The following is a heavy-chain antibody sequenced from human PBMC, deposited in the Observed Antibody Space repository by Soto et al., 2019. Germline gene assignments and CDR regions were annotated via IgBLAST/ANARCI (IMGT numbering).Heavy chain of an antibody. CDR1: GGSISSSNW. Sequence: PSATLSLTCTFSGGSISSSNWWSWVRQPPGKWLGWSGEIYHSGSTNYNPSIQSRVNISVDKSTNQFSLKLSSVTAADSAVYYRARDPTTMRYSSRVTWFDPWGQGTLVTV. CDR3: ARDPTTMRYSSRVTWFDP. CDR2: IYHSGST. J-gene: IGHJ5*02. V-gene: IGHV4-4*02. D-gene: IGHD6-13*01.